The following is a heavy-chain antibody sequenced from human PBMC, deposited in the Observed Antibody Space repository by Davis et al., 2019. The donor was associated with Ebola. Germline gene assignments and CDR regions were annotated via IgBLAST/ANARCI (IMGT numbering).Heavy chain of an antibody. CDR3: AKDGVGTWDFDC. D-gene: IGHD6-13*01. CDR1: GFTFDDYA. CDR2: ISWNSGSI. V-gene: IGHV3-9*01. Sequence: SLKISCAASGFTFDDYAMHRVRQAPGKGLEWVSGISWNSGSIGYADSVRGRFTISRDNAKNSLYLQMNSLRTEDTALYYCAKDGVGTWDFDCWGQGTLVTVSS. J-gene: IGHJ4*02.